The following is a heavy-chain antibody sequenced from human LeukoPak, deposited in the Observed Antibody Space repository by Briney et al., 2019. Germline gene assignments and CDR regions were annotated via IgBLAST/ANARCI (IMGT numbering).Heavy chain of an antibody. CDR3: ARDRGYCSGGSCYVDY. CDR1: GFTFDDYG. D-gene: IGHD2-15*01. J-gene: IGHJ4*02. CDR2: INWNGGST. V-gene: IGHV3-20*04. Sequence: PGGSLRLSCAASGFTFDDYGMSWVRQAPGKGLEWVSGINWNGGSTGYADSVKGRFTISRDNAKNSLYLQMSSLRAEDTALYYCARDRGYCSGGSCYVDYWGQGTLVTVSS.